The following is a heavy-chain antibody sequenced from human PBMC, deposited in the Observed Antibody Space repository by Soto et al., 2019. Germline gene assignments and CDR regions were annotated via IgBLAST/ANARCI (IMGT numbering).Heavy chain of an antibody. D-gene: IGHD3-22*01. J-gene: IGHJ4*02. Sequence: SVKVSCQASGGTFSSYAISWVRQAPGQGLEWMGGIIPIFGTANYAQKFQGRVTITADKSTSTAYMELSSLRSEDTAVYYCARALNYYDSSGYYYVFDYWGQGTLVTVSS. CDR3: ARALNYYDSSGYYYVFDY. V-gene: IGHV1-69*06. CDR2: IIPIFGTA. CDR1: GGTFSSYA.